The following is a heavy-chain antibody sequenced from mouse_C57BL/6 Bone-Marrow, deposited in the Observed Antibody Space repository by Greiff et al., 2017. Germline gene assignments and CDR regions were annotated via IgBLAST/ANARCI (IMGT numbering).Heavy chain of an antibody. CDR3: AHLPFYYGSSYFDY. CDR2: IWTGGGT. CDR1: GFSLTSYA. Sequence: VKLMESGPGLVAPSQSLSITCTVSGFSLTSYAISWVRQPPGKGLEWLGVIWTGGGTNYNSALKSRLSNGKDNSKSQVILKMNSLQTDDTARYYCAHLPFYYGSSYFDYWGQGTTLTVSS. V-gene: IGHV2-9-1*01. J-gene: IGHJ2*01. D-gene: IGHD1-1*01.